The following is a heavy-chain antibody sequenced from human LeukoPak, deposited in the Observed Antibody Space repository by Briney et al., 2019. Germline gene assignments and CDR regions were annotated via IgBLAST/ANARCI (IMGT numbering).Heavy chain of an antibody. CDR1: GFTVSSNY. V-gene: IGHV3-66*01. D-gene: IGHD2-15*01. CDR3: ARDVRYCSGGSCYTYSGY. J-gene: IGHJ4*02. Sequence: PGGSLRLSCAASGFTVSSNYMSWVRQAPGKGLEWVSVIYSGGSTYYADSVKGRFTISRDNSKNTVYLQMNSLRAEDTAVYYCARDVRYCSGGSCYTYSGYWGQGTLVTVSS. CDR2: IYSGGST.